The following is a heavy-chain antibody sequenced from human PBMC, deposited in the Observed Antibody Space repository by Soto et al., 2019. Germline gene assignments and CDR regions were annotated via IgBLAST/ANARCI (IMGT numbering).Heavy chain of an antibody. CDR3: ARYRGIAVAGSRNKGFDY. D-gene: IGHD6-19*01. V-gene: IGHV1-46*01. J-gene: IGHJ4*02. Sequence: GASVKVSCKASGYTFTSYYMHWVRQAPGQGLEWMGIINPSGGSTSYAQKFQGRATMTRDTSTSTVYMELSSLRSEDTAVYYCARYRGIAVAGSRNKGFDYWGQGTLVTVSS. CDR2: INPSGGST. CDR1: GYTFTSYY.